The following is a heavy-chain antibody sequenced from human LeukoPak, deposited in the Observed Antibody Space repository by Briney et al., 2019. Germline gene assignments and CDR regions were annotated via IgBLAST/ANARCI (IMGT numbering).Heavy chain of an antibody. J-gene: IGHJ4*02. CDR3: ARDGGRYNLDY. V-gene: IGHV3-30*02. D-gene: IGHD1-1*01. Sequence: GGSLRLSCAASGFTFSSYAMHWVRQAPGKGLEGVAFLRHDGSNQYYADSVKGRFTISRDNSKNTLYLQMNSLRAEDTAVYHCARDGGRYNLDYWGQGTLVTVSS. CDR1: GFTFSSYA. CDR2: LRHDGSNQ.